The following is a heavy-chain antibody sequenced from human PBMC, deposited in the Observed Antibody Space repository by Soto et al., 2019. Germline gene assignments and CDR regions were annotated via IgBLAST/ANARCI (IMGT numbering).Heavy chain of an antibody. CDR3: AGRCNYFYSMDV. V-gene: IGHV4-34*01. D-gene: IGHD2-15*01. CDR1: GGSFSGYY. Sequence: PPETLSLTCAVYGGSFSGYYWSWIRQPPGKGLEWIGEIDHTGATTYNPSVNSRLTISVDTSKNQFSLSLSSVTAADTAVYYCAGRCNYFYSMDVCGQGTTVPAAS. J-gene: IGHJ6*02. CDR2: IDHTGAT.